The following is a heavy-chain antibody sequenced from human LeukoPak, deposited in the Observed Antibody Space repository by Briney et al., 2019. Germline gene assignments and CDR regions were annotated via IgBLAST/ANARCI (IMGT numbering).Heavy chain of an antibody. V-gene: IGHV3-30*07. Sequence: GGSLRLSCAASGFTFSSYAMHWVRQAPGKGLEWVAVISYDGSNKYYADSVKGRFTISRDNSKNTLYLQMNSLRAEDTAVYYCAKDTLEEWELLWEDYWGQGTLVTVSS. CDR2: ISYDGSNK. J-gene: IGHJ4*02. CDR3: AKDTLEEWELLWEDY. CDR1: GFTFSSYA. D-gene: IGHD1-26*01.